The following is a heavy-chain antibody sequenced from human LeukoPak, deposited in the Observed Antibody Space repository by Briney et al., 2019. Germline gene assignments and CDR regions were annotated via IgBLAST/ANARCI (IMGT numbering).Heavy chain of an antibody. CDR1: GFTFSSYG. CDR3: AKDPQLWFGAPSYFDY. J-gene: IGHJ4*02. D-gene: IGHD3-10*01. CDR2: ISYDGSNK. V-gene: IGHV3-30*18. Sequence: PGGSLRLSCAASGFTFSSYGMHWVRQAPGKGLEWVAVISYDGSNKYYADSVKGRFTISRDNSKNTLYLQMNSLRAEDTAVYYCAKDPQLWFGAPSYFDYWGQGTLVTVSS.